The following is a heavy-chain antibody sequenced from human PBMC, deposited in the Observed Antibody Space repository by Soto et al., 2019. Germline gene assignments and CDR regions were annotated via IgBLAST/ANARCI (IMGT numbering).Heavy chain of an antibody. V-gene: IGHV2-26*01. CDR3: ARLYYDILTGYLPFDY. D-gene: IGHD3-9*01. Sequence: SGPTLVNPTETLTLTCTVSGFSLSNARMGVSWIRQPPGKALEWLAHIFSNDEKSYSTSLKSRLTISKDTSKSQVVLTMTNMDPVHIATYYCARLYYDILTGYLPFDYWGQGTLVTVSS. J-gene: IGHJ4*02. CDR2: IFSNDEK. CDR1: GFSLSNARMG.